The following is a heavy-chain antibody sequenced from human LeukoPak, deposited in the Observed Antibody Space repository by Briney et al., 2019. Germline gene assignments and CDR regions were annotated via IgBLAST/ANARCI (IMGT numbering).Heavy chain of an antibody. D-gene: IGHD5-18*01. CDR1: GFTFSSYA. Sequence: GGSLRLSCAASGFTFSSYAMHWVRQAPGKGLEWVAVISYDGSNKYYADSVKGRFTISRDNSKNTLYLQMNSLRAEDTAVYYCARVLESGYSYGAFDIWGQGTMVTVSS. J-gene: IGHJ3*02. CDR3: ARVLESGYSYGAFDI. CDR2: ISYDGSNK. V-gene: IGHV3-30-3*01.